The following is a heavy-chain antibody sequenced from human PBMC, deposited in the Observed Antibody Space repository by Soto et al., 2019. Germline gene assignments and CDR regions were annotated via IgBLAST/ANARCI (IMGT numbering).Heavy chain of an antibody. J-gene: IGHJ6*02. D-gene: IGHD1-26*01. V-gene: IGHV4-59*01. CDR2: IYYSGST. Sequence: SETLSLTCTVSGGSISSYYWSWIRQPPGKGLEWIGYIYYSGSTNYNPSLKSRVTISVDTSKNQFSLKLSSVTAADTAVYYCARPGSRSGSYLRYAMDVWGPGTTVTVSS. CDR1: GGSISSYY. CDR3: ARPGSRSGSYLRYAMDV.